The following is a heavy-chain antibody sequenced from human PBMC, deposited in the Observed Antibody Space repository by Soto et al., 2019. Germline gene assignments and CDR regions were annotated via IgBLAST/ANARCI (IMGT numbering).Heavy chain of an antibody. CDR1: GFTFSSYA. J-gene: IGHJ5*02. Sequence: GGSLRRSCAASGFTFSSYAMSLVRQAPGKGLEWVSSIRGSGGSTYYADCVKGRFTISRDNSKNTLYLQMNSLRAEDTAVYYCAEDRVRYFDWPMGSNDHRGEGTLIT. CDR3: AEDRVRYFDWPMGSNDH. CDR2: IRGSGGST. V-gene: IGHV3-23*01. D-gene: IGHD3-9*01.